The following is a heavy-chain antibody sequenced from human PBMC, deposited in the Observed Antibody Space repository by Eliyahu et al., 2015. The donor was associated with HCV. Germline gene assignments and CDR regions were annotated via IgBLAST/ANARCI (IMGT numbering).Heavy chain of an antibody. Sequence: QVQLQESGPGLVKPSQTLSLTCTVSGGPINSGSYYWSWIRQPAGKGLEWIGRIYTRGSPKQNPALKSRVTISEDTSKNQFSLKLSSVTAADTAVYYCARAHSSSPLFDYWGQGALVTVSS. CDR3: ARAHSSSPLFDY. D-gene: IGHD6-6*01. CDR2: IYTRGSP. CDR1: GGPINSGSYY. V-gene: IGHV4-61*02. J-gene: IGHJ4*02.